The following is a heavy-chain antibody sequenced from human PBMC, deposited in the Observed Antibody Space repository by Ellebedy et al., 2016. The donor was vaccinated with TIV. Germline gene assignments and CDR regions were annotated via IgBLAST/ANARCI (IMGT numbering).Heavy chain of an antibody. CDR1: GFAFGRDG. CDR2: ISRDGDIR. V-gene: IGHV3-74*01. J-gene: IGHJ4*02. D-gene: IGHD2-15*01. Sequence: GESLKISCVASGFAFGRDGMHWVRQAPGKGLEWVSRISRDGDIRGYADSVKGRFTVSRDNAKNTLYLQMNSLRADDTGVYYCATDEGGSYDSWGQGTRVTVSA. CDR3: ATDEGGSYDS.